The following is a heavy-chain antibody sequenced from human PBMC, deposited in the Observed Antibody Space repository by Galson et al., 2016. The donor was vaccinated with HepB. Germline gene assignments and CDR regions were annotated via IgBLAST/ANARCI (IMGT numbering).Heavy chain of an antibody. V-gene: IGHV3-30*18. D-gene: IGHD6-13*01. CDR2: ISYDGSNK. J-gene: IGHJ4*02. Sequence: SLRLSCAASGFTFSSYGMHWVRQAPGKGLEWVAVISYDGSNKYYADSVKGRFTISRDKSKNTLYPQMNSLRAEDTAVYYCAKEQYTSRWYAEYYFDYWGQGTLVTVSS. CDR1: GFTFSSYG. CDR3: AKEQYTSRWYAEYYFDY.